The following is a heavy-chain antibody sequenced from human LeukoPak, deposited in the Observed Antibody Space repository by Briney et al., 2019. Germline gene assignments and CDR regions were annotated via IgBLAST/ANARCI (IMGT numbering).Heavy chain of an antibody. D-gene: IGHD2-2*01. J-gene: IGHJ6*02. Sequence: ASVKVSCKASGYTFTGYYMHWVRQAPGQGLEWMGWINPNSGGTNYAQKFQGRVTMTRDTSISTAYMELSRLGSDDTAVYYCASFRRSYCSSTSCYEDGMDVWGQGTTVTVSS. V-gene: IGHV1-2*02. CDR3: ASFRRSYCSSTSCYEDGMDV. CDR1: GYTFTGYY. CDR2: INPNSGGT.